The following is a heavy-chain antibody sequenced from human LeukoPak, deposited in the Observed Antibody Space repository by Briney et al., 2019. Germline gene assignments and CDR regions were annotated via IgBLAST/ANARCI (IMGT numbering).Heavy chain of an antibody. CDR2: ISGRGGST. CDR3: AKLPATYDSSGYYLPHFDY. J-gene: IGHJ4*02. D-gene: IGHD3-22*01. V-gene: IGHV3-23*01. CDR1: GFTFSSYA. Sequence: GGSRRLSCAASGFTFSSYAMSWVRQAPGKGLEWVSAISGRGGSTYYADSVKGRFTISRDISKNTLYLQMNSLRAEDTAVYYCAKLPATYDSSGYYLPHFDYWGQGTLVTVSS.